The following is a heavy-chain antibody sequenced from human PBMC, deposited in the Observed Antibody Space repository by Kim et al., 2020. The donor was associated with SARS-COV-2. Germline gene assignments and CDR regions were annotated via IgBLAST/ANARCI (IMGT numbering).Heavy chain of an antibody. V-gene: IGHV3-23*01. D-gene: IGHD2-2*01. CDR3: AKSRCSTSCYHFDY. J-gene: IGHJ4*02. Sequence: ADSVKGRFTISRDNSKNTLYLQMNSLRAEDTAVYYCAKSRCSTSCYHFDYWGQGTLVTVSS.